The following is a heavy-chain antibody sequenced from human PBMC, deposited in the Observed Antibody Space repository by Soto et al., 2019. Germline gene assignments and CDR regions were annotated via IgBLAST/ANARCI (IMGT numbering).Heavy chain of an antibody. CDR3: ARRGLPSYYYGSGSPVDFDY. CDR2: IYPGDSDT. Sequence: PGESLKISCKGSGYSFTSYWIGWVRQMPGKGLEWMGIIYPGDSDTRYSPSFQGQVTTSADKSISTAYLQWSSLKASDTAMYYCARRGLPSYYYGSGSPVDFDYWGQGTLVTVSS. J-gene: IGHJ4*02. CDR1: GYSFTSYW. V-gene: IGHV5-51*01. D-gene: IGHD3-10*01.